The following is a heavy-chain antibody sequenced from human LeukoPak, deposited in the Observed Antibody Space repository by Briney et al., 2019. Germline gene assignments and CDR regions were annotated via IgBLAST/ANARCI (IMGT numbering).Heavy chain of an antibody. CDR2: SGDSDGST. CDR1: GFTFSGSG. V-gene: IGHV3-23*01. J-gene: IGHJ4*02. D-gene: IGHD2-15*01. Sequence: GGSLRLSCAASGFTFSGSGMSWVCHAPGKGLEWISSSGDSDGSTYYADSLKGRFTISRDNSKNTLYLQMNNLRAEDTAVYYCAKGGCRGTCNPLAYWGQGALVTVSP. CDR3: AKGGCRGTCNPLAY.